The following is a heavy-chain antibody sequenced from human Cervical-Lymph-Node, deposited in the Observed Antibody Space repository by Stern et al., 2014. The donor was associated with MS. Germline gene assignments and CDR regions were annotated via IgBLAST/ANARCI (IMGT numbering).Heavy chain of an antibody. Sequence: QMQLVQSGAEVKTPGASVKVSCKASGYTFTNQRIHWVRQAPGQGLEWMGIINPSDGRTIYAQKIQGRVTMTRDTSTTTFYMELSSLRSEDKAVYYCAGEADAWGQGTLVTVSS. CDR3: AGEADA. CDR2: INPSDGRT. CDR1: GYTFTNQR. J-gene: IGHJ4*02. V-gene: IGHV1-46*01. D-gene: IGHD6-6*01.